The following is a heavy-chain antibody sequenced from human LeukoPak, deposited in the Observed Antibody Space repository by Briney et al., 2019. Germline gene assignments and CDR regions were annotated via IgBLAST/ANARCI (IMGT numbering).Heavy chain of an antibody. Sequence: SETLSLTCTVSGGSISSGGYYWSWIRQHPGKGLEWIGYIYYSGSTYYNPSLKSRVTISVDTSKNQFSLKLSSVTAADTAVYYCARASQEVVFSYYYMDVWGKGTTATVSS. J-gene: IGHJ6*03. CDR2: IYYSGST. V-gene: IGHV4-31*03. CDR1: GGSISSGGYY. D-gene: IGHD2-15*01. CDR3: ARASQEVVFSYYYMDV.